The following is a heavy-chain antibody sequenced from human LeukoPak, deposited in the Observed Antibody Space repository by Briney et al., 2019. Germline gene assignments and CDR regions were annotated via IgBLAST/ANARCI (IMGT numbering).Heavy chain of an antibody. Sequence: SETLSLTCTVSGGSISSYYWSWIRQPPGKGLEWIGYIYYSGSTNYNPSLKSRVTISEDTSKNQFSLKLSSVTAADTAVYYCARVRNSGSGTSTLDFWGQGTLVIVSS. D-gene: IGHD3-10*01. V-gene: IGHV4-59*08. CDR1: GGSISSYY. CDR2: IYYSGST. J-gene: IGHJ4*02. CDR3: ARVRNSGSGTSTLDF.